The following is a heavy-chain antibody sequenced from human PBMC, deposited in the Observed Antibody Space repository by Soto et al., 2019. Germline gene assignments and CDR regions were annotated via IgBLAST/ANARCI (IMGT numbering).Heavy chain of an antibody. D-gene: IGHD6-19*01. CDR1: GFTFSGYA. CDR2: ISGSGDST. CDR3: AKGVPGIAVAGTGYFQH. Sequence: EVQLLESGGGLVQPGGSLRLSCAASGFTFSGYAMSWVRQAPGKGLEWVSGISGSGDSTYYADSGKGRFTISRDNSKNTLYLQMNSLRAEDTAVYYCAKGVPGIAVAGTGYFQHWGQGTLVTVSS. V-gene: IGHV3-23*01. J-gene: IGHJ1*01.